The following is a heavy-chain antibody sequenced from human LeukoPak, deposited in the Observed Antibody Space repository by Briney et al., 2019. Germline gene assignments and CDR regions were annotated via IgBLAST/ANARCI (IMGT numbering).Heavy chain of an antibody. CDR1: GFAFSGYA. CDR2: ISHDASNK. J-gene: IGHJ4*02. Sequence: GGSLRLSCAASGFAFSGYAMHWVRQAPGKGLEWVAVISHDASNKYYADSVKGRFTLSRDTSKNTLYLQMNSLRPDDTAVYYCVRQSCLSGSGCYLDLWGQGTLVTVSS. CDR3: VRQSCLSGSGCYLDL. V-gene: IGHV3-30-3*01. D-gene: IGHD3-22*01.